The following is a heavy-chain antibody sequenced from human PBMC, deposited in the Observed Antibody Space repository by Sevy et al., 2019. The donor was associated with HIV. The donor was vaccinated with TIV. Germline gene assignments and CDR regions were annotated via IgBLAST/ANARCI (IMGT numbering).Heavy chain of an antibody. D-gene: IGHD2-15*01. Sequence: ASVKVSCKASGYTFTGYYMHWVRQAPGQGLEWMGWINPNSGGTNYAQKFQGRVTMTRDTSISTAYMELGRLRSDDAAVYCCARVSSSRSGRTGMDVWGQGTTVTVSS. CDR2: INPNSGGT. V-gene: IGHV1-2*02. CDR1: GYTFTGYY. CDR3: ARVSSSRSGRTGMDV. J-gene: IGHJ6*02.